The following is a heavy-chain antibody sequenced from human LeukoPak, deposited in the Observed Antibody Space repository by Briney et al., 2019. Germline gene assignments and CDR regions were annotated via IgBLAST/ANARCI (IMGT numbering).Heavy chain of an antibody. D-gene: IGHD3-10*01. V-gene: IGHV3-33*01. Sequence: GGSLRLSCAASGFTFSNYDMHWVRQAPGKGLEWVAVIWYGGSNKYYADYVKGRFTISRDNSKNTLYLQMNSLRAEDTAVYYCASDYTGYFVYWGQGTLVTVSS. CDR2: IWYGGSNK. CDR3: ASDYTGYFVY. J-gene: IGHJ4*02. CDR1: GFTFSNYD.